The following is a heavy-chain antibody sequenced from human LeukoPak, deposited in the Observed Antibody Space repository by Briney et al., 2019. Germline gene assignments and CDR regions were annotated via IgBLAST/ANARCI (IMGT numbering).Heavy chain of an antibody. V-gene: IGHV4-34*01. CDR2: INHSGST. D-gene: IGHD3-10*01. CDR1: GGSFSGYY. J-gene: IGHJ4*02. Sequence: SETLSLTCAVYGGSFSGYYWSWIRQPPGKGLEWIGEINHSGSTNYNPSLKSRVTMSVDTSKNQFSLKLSSVTAADTAVYYCARQDISGEGYFDYWGQGTLVTVSS. CDR3: ARQDISGEGYFDY.